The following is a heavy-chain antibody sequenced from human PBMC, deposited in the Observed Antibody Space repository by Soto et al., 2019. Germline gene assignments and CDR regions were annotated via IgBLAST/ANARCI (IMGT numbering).Heavy chain of an antibody. CDR1: GGSISSYY. CDR3: ARVGLTMVRGVIITANWFDP. Sequence: KASETLSLTCTVSGGSISSYYWSWIRQPPGKGLEWIGYIYYSGSTNYNPSLKSRVTISVDTSKNQFSLKLSSVTAADTAVYYCARVGLTMVRGVIITANWFDPWGQGTLVTV. CDR2: IYYSGST. J-gene: IGHJ5*02. V-gene: IGHV4-59*01. D-gene: IGHD3-10*01.